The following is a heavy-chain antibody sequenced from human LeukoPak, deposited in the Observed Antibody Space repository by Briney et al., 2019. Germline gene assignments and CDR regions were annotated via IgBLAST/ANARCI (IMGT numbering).Heavy chain of an antibody. Sequence: GGSLRLFCAASGFTFSSYGMHWVRQAPGKGLEWVAVISYDGSNKYYADSVKGRFTISRDNSKNTLYLQMNSLRAEDTAVYYCAKAQRGYSYGYDYWGQGTLVTVSS. CDR1: GFTFSSYG. D-gene: IGHD5-18*01. J-gene: IGHJ4*02. V-gene: IGHV3-30*18. CDR2: ISYDGSNK. CDR3: AKAQRGYSYGYDY.